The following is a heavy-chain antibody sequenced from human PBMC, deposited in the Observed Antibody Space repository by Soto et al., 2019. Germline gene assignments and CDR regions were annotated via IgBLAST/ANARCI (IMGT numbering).Heavy chain of an antibody. CDR1: GGSISSYY. V-gene: IGHV4-59*01. D-gene: IGHD3-10*01. Sequence: SETLSLTCTVSGGSISSYYWSWIRQPPGKGLEWIGYIYYSGSTNYNPSLKSRVTISVDTSKNQFSLKLSSVTAADMAVYYCARAYGSGSYGYYYYYGMDVWGQGTTVTVSS. CDR3: ARAYGSGSYGYYYYYGMDV. J-gene: IGHJ6*02. CDR2: IYYSGST.